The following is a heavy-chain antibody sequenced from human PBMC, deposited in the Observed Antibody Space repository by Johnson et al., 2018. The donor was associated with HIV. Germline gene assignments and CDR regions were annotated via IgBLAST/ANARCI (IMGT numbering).Heavy chain of an antibody. Sequence: VQLVESGGGLVQPGGSLKLSCAASGFIFSDSAIHWVRQASGKGLEWVGRIRSKANRYATAYAASVKGRFTISRDDSKNTAYLQMNSLKTEDTAVYYCTSMTTGKTPPVGAFDIWGQGTMVTVSS. V-gene: IGHV3-73*02. CDR3: TSMTTGKTPPVGAFDI. CDR2: IRSKANRYAT. D-gene: IGHD4-11*01. J-gene: IGHJ3*02. CDR1: GFIFSDSA.